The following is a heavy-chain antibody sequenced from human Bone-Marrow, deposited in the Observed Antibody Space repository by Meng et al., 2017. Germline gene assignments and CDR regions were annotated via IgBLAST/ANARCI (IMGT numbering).Heavy chain of an antibody. V-gene: IGHV3-15*01. CDR1: GFTFSNAW. D-gene: IGHD3-9*01. J-gene: IGHJ4*02. CDR3: TTFVFTAISYFDY. CDR2: IKSKTDGGTT. Sequence: GESLKISCAASGFTFSNAWMSWVRQAPGKGLEWVGRIKSKTDGGTTDYDAPVKGRFTISRDDSKNTLYLQMNSLKTEDTAVYYCTTFVFTAISYFDYWGQGTLVTVSS.